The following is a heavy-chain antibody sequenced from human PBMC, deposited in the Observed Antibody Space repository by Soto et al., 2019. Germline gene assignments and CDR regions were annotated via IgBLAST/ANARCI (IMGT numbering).Heavy chain of an antibody. CDR2: IDPSDSYT. V-gene: IGHV5-10-1*01. CDR1: GYSFTSYW. Sequence: ESLKICCRGYGYSFTSYWISRVRQMPGKGLEWMGRIDPSDSYTNYSPSFQGHVTISADKSISTAYLQWSSLKASDTAMYYCATHTTINYYYGMDVWGQGTTVTVSS. D-gene: IGHD1-1*01. CDR3: ATHTTINYYYGMDV. J-gene: IGHJ6*02.